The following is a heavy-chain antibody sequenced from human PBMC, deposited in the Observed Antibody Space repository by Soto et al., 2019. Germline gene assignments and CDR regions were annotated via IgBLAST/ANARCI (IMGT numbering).Heavy chain of an antibody. D-gene: IGHD3-10*01. CDR2: FDPEDGET. Sequence: APVKIASTFSGYTLSELAIHGVLKAPGKGLEWMGGFDPEDGETIYAQKFQDRVTMTEDTSTDTAYMELSSLRSEDTAVYYCATPYYYGSGSNNCFVRWGQETLVSVPQ. CDR3: ATPYYYGSGSNNCFVR. J-gene: IGHJ5*02. V-gene: IGHV1-24*01. CDR1: GYTLSELA.